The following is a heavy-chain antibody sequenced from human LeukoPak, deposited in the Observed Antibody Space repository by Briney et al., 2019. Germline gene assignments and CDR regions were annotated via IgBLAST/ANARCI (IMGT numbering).Heavy chain of an antibody. D-gene: IGHD2-8*01. V-gene: IGHV1-69*13. J-gene: IGHJ4*02. CDR3: ARDLTGLGYCTNGACDSSGY. Sequence: SVKVSCKASGGTFSSYAISWVRQAPGQGLEWMGGIIPIFGTANYAQKFQGRVTITADESTSTAYMELSSLRSEDTAVYYCARDLTGLGYCTNGACDSSGYWGQGTLVTVSS. CDR2: IIPIFGTA. CDR1: GGTFSSYA.